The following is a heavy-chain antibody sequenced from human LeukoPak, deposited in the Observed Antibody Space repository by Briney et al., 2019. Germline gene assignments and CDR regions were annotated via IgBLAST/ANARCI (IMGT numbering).Heavy chain of an antibody. CDR2: MSYDGSIK. CDR1: GFTFSGYG. D-gene: IGHD2-21*02. J-gene: IGHJ4*02. V-gene: IGHV3-30*03. Sequence: GGSLRLSCAASGFTFSGYGMHWVRQAPGKGLEWVAVMSYDGSIKYYADSVRGRFTVSRDNSKNTLSLHMNSLSAEDTAVYYCARGTLAHCGGDCYPFAFWGQGTLVTVSS. CDR3: ARGTLAHCGGDCYPFAF.